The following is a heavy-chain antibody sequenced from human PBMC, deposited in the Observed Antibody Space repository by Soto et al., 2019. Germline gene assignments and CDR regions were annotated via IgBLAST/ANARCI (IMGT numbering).Heavy chain of an antibody. CDR2: ISGSGGST. CDR1: GFTFSSYA. D-gene: IGHD2-2*01. J-gene: IGHJ4*02. V-gene: IGHV3-23*01. Sequence: GGSLRLSCAASGFTFSSYAMSWVRQAPGKGLEWVSAISGSGGSTYYADSVKGRFTISRDNSKNTLYLQMNSLRAEDTAVYYCAKMALLYCSSTSCSGGYFDYWGQGTMVTVYS. CDR3: AKMALLYCSSTSCSGGYFDY.